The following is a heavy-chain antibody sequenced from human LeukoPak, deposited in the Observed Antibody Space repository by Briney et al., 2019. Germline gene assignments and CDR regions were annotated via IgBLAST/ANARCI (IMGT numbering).Heavy chain of an antibody. CDR1: GGSISSYY. CDR3: ARNVWSGYSSDWFDP. CDR2: IYYSGST. Sequence: SETLSLTCTVSGGSISSYYWSWIRQPPGKGLEWIGYIYYSGSTNYNPSLKSRVTISVDTSKNQFSLELSSVTAADTAVYYCARNVWSGYSSDWFDPWGQGALVTVSS. V-gene: IGHV4-59*08. D-gene: IGHD3-3*01. J-gene: IGHJ5*02.